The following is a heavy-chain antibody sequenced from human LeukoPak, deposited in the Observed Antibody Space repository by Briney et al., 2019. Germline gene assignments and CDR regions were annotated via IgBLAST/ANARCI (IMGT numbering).Heavy chain of an antibody. CDR2: IKQDGSEK. Sequence: PGGSLRLSCAASGFTFSSYWMSWVRQAPGKGLEWVANIKQDGSEKYYVDSVKGRFTVSRDNAKNSLYLQMNSLRAEDTAVYYCAREAPNVGGDFDYWGQGTLVTVSS. CDR1: GFTFSSYW. V-gene: IGHV3-7*03. CDR3: AREAPNVGGDFDY. D-gene: IGHD2-15*01. J-gene: IGHJ4*02.